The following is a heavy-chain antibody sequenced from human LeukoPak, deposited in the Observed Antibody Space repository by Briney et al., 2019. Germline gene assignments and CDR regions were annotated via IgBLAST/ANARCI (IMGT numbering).Heavy chain of an antibody. D-gene: IGHD3-22*01. J-gene: IGHJ4*02. CDR2: IFYSGTT. CDR3: ARGGWNKFDY. CDR1: GGSISSYY. Sequence: SETLSLTCTVSGGSISSYYWSWIRQPPGKGLEWIGFIFYSGTTNYNPSLKSRVTISVGTSKNQFSLKLSSVTAADTAVYYCARGGWNKFDYWGQGTLVTVSS. V-gene: IGHV4-59*01.